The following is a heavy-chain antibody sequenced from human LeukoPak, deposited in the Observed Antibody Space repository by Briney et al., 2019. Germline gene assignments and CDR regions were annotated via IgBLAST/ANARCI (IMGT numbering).Heavy chain of an antibody. CDR1: GFTFSSYS. CDR3: AREDSRDGYNGDAFDI. D-gene: IGHD5-24*01. J-gene: IGHJ3*02. CDR2: ISSSSSYI. Sequence: GGSLRLSCAASGFTFSSYSMNWVRQAPRKGLEWVSSISSSSSYIYYADSVKGRFTISRDNAKNSLYLQMNSLRAEDTAVYYCAREDSRDGYNGDAFDIWGQGTMVTVSS. V-gene: IGHV3-21*01.